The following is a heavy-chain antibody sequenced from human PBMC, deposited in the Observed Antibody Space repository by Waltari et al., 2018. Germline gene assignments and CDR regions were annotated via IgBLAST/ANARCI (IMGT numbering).Heavy chain of an antibody. J-gene: IGHJ4*02. V-gene: IGHV3-48*03. Sequence: EVQLVESGGGLVQPGGSLRLSCAASGFTFSSYEMNWVRQAPGKGLEWGSYISSSGSTIYYADSVKGRFTISRDNSKNTLYLQMNSLRAEDTAVYYCAKVPWIQLWLGDYVDYWGQGTLVTVSS. CDR3: AKVPWIQLWLGDYVDY. CDR1: GFTFSSYE. D-gene: IGHD5-18*01. CDR2: ISSSGSTI.